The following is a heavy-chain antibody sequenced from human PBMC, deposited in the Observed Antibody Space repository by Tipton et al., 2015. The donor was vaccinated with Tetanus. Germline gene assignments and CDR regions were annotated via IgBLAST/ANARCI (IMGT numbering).Heavy chain of an antibody. CDR2: IWYDGNNK. V-gene: IGHV3-33*03. D-gene: IGHD6-25*01. Sequence: RSLRLSCAASGFTFNSYAMHWVRHIPGKGLEWVAVIWYDGNNKYYADSVKGRFTISRDNAKNSLYLQMNSLRAEDTAVYYCASGSALDYWGQGMLVTVSA. CDR3: ASGSALDY. CDR1: GFTFNSYA. J-gene: IGHJ4*02.